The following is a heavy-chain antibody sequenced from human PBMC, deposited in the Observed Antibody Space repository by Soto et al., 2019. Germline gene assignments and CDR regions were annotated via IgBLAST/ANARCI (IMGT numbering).Heavy chain of an antibody. J-gene: IGHJ5*02. CDR2: IYHSGST. D-gene: IGHD1-7*01. Sequence: QLQLQESGSGLVKPSQTLSLTCTVSGGSITSSGYSWSWIRQPPGKGLERIGYIYHSGSTFYNPSLXXRVPMSVDRSKDQFSLKLNSVTAADTAVYYCAKWNSNGFDPWGQGTLVTVS. CDR1: GGSITSSGYS. CDR3: AKWNSNGFDP. V-gene: IGHV4-30-2*01.